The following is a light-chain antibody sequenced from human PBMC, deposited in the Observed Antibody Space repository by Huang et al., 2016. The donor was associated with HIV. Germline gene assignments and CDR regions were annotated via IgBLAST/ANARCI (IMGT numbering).Light chain of an antibody. Sequence: EIVLTQSPATLSLSPGERATLSCRASQSVRSYVAWYQQKPGQAPRLLIYDASNRATGIPARFSGSGSGTDFTLTISNLQSEDFAVYYCQQRSAWPLTFGGGTKVEI. V-gene: IGKV3-11*01. J-gene: IGKJ4*01. CDR1: QSVRSY. CDR3: QQRSAWPLT. CDR2: DAS.